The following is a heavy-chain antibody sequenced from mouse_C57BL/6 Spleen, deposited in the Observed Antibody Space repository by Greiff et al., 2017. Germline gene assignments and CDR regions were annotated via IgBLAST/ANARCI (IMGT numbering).Heavy chain of an antibody. Sequence: ESGPGILQSSQTLSLTCSFSGFSLSTSGMGVSWIRQPSGKGLEWLAHIYWDDDKRYNPSLKSRLTISKDTSRNQVFLKITSVDTADTATYYCARFDYYGSSYGYWYFDVWGTGTTVTVSS. CDR1: GFSLSTSGMG. D-gene: IGHD1-1*01. V-gene: IGHV8-12*01. CDR3: ARFDYYGSSYGYWYFDV. CDR2: IYWDDDK. J-gene: IGHJ1*03.